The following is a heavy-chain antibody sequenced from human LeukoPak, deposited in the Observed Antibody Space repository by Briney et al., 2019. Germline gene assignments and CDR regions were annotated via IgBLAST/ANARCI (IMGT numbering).Heavy chain of an antibody. CDR3: APTAEAYTSWWKV. CDR2: TNPDSGFT. CDR1: GYKFTDDY. Sequence: GASVKVSCKASGYKFTDDYMHWVRQAPGQGLESMGWTNPDSGFTNYAQRFKGRVTMTRDTSISTAYLEVRSLTSDDTAVYYCAPTAEAYTSWWKVWGQGTLVTVSS. V-gene: IGHV1-2*02. D-gene: IGHD3-16*01. J-gene: IGHJ4*02.